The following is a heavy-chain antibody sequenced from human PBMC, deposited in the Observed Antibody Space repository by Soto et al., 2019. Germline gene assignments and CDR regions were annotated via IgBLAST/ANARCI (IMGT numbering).Heavy chain of an antibody. CDR1: GFSVTASN. CDR2: IFGADET. CDR3: ARGGFD. Sequence: EVQLVETGGDWIQPGGSLRLTCAASGFSVTASNMNWVRQAPGKGLEWVSVIFGADETYYADSVRGRFTISMDNSKNTVYLQMDSLRTEDTALYYCARGGFDWGQGTLVTVSS. V-gene: IGHV3-53*02. D-gene: IGHD3-16*01. J-gene: IGHJ4*02.